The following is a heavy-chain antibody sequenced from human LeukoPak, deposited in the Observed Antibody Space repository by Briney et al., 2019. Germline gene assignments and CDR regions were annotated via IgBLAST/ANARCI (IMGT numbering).Heavy chain of an antibody. V-gene: IGHV3-48*02. Sequence: GGSLTLSCAASAFTFSDDSMNWVRQAPGKGLEGISYIYTSSSTMYYADSVMGRFTISRDNAKESLYLQINRLRDEATAVYYCARGPYGDFRKGYFQHWGQGTLVTVSS. J-gene: IGHJ1*01. CDR3: ARGPYGDFRKGYFQH. CDR1: AFTFSDDS. D-gene: IGHD4-17*01. CDR2: IYTSSSTM.